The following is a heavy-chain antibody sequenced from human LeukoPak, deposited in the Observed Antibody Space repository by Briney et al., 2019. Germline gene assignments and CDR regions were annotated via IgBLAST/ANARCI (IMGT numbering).Heavy chain of an antibody. CDR2: TSSSSRYI. V-gene: IGHV3-21*01. Sequence: GGSLRLSCAASGFTFSSYSMNWVRQAPGGGLEWVSSTSSSSRYIYYADSVKGRFTISRDNSKNTVSLQMNSLRDEDTAVYYCAKDDAWGRYKDWGQGTLVTVSS. J-gene: IGHJ1*01. D-gene: IGHD3-16*01. CDR1: GFTFSSYS. CDR3: AKDDAWGRYKD.